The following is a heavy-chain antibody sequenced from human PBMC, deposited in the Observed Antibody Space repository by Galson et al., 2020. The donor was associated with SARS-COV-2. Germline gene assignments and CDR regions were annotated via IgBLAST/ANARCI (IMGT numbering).Heavy chain of an antibody. CDR3: AREGVGYRSGWSHQYYYFGMDV. CDR2: IKQDGSEK. V-gene: IGHV3-7*01. CDR1: GFTFSSYW. Sequence: GGSLRLSCAASGFTFSSYWMSWVRQAPGKGLEWVANIKQDGSEKYYVDSVKGRFTISRDNAKNSLYLQMNSLRAEDTAVYYCAREGVGYRSGWSHQYYYFGMDVWGQGTTVTVSS. D-gene: IGHD6-19*01. J-gene: IGHJ6*02.